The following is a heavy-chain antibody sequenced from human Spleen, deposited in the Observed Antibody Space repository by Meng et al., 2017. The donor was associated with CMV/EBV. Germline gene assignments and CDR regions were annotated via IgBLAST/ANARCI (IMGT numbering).Heavy chain of an antibody. V-gene: IGHV3-74*01. CDR2: INSDGSST. CDR1: GFTFSSYW. CDR3: AKAVPSYCSGGTCYSDFFYYYGMDV. D-gene: IGHD2-15*01. J-gene: IGHJ6*02. Sequence: GESLKISCAASGFTFSSYWMHWVRQAPGKGLVWVSRINSDGSSTSYADSVKGRFTISRDNAKNTLYLQMNSLRAEDTAVYYCAKAVPSYCSGGTCYSDFFYYYGMDVWGQGTTVTVSS.